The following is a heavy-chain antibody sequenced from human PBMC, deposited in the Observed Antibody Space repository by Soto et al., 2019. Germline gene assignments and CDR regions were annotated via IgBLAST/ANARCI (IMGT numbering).Heavy chain of an antibody. V-gene: IGHV1-2*02. D-gene: IGHD6-6*01. CDR2: INPNSGGT. CDR3: ARAVSSRPPYYFDY. J-gene: IGHJ4*02. Sequence: ASVKVSCKASGYTFTGYYMHWVRQAPGQGLEWMGWINPNSGGTNYAQKFQGRVTMTRDTSISTAYMELSRLRSDDTAVCYCARAVSSRPPYYFDYWGQGTLVTVSS. CDR1: GYTFTGYY.